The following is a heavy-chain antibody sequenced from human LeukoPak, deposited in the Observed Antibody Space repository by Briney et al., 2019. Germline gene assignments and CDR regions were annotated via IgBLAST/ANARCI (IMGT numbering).Heavy chain of an antibody. J-gene: IGHJ6*03. Sequence: SETLSLTCAVYGGSFSGYYWSWLRQPPGRGLEWFGEINHSGSTNYNPSLKSRVTISVDTSKNQFSLKLSSVTAADTAAYYCARLGYCSGGSCYYYYYMDVWGKGTTVTVSS. V-gene: IGHV4-34*01. CDR2: INHSGST. CDR3: ARLGYCSGGSCYYYYYMDV. D-gene: IGHD2-15*01. CDR1: GGSFSGYY.